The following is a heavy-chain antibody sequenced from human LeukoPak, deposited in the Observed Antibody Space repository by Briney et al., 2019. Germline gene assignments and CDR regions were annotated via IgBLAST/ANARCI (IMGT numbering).Heavy chain of an antibody. Sequence: GSLRLSCAASGFPFSSYAMSWVRQAPGKGLEWVSAINSAGSTYYGDSVRGRFTISRDNSKNVLHLQMNSLRAEDTALYYCAKDQNTVATAPFDYWGLGTLVTVSS. CDR1: GFPFSSYA. CDR3: AKDQNTVATAPFDY. CDR2: INSAGST. J-gene: IGHJ4*02. D-gene: IGHD4-17*01. V-gene: IGHV3-23*01.